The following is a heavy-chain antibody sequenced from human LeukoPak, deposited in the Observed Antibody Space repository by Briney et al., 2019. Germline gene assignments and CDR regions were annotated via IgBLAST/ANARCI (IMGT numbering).Heavy chain of an antibody. Sequence: GASVKVSCKASGYTFTSYGISWVRQAPGQGLEWMGWISAYNGNTNYAQKLQGRVTMTTDTSTSTAYMELRSLRSDDTAVYYCARDLSPITYYYDSSGPEAYYWGQGTLVSVSS. CDR1: GYTFTSYG. V-gene: IGHV1-18*01. D-gene: IGHD3-22*01. CDR3: ARDLSPITYYYDSSGPEAYY. CDR2: ISAYNGNT. J-gene: IGHJ4*02.